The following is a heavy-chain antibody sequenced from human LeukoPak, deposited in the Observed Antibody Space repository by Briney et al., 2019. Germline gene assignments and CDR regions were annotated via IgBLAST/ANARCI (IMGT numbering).Heavy chain of an antibody. CDR3: ARDNQVVRYFDWFVPRGAYYYYMDV. CDR2: INPNSGGT. CDR1: GYTFTGYY. Sequence: ASVKVSCKASGYTFTGYYMHWVRQAPGQGLEWMGWINPNSGGTNYAQKFQGRVTMTRDTSISTAYMELSRLRSDDTAVYYCARDNQVVRYFDWFVPRGAYYYYMDVWGKGTTVTISS. D-gene: IGHD3-9*01. V-gene: IGHV1-2*02. J-gene: IGHJ6*03.